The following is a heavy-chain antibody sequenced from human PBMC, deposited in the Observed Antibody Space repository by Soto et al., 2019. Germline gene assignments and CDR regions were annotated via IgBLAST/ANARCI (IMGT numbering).Heavy chain of an antibody. CDR2: IYSIGGNP. J-gene: IGHJ4*02. CDR3: SKEFSASPRYYFDY. V-gene: IGHV3-23*01. CDR1: GFNFSSYA. Sequence: EVQLLESGGGLVQPGGSLILSCAASGFNFSSYAMSWVRQAPGKGLEWVSTIYSIGGNPYYADSVKGRFTISRDNSKNTLYLQMNSLRAEDTAVYYCSKEFSASPRYYFDYGGQGTLVTFSS. D-gene: IGHD6-25*01.